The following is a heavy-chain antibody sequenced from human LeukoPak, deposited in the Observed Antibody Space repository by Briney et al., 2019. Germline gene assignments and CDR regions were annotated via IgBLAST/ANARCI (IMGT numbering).Heavy chain of an antibody. V-gene: IGHV1-69*04. J-gene: IGHJ3*02. D-gene: IGHD3-22*01. Sequence: SVKVSCKASGGTFSSYAISWVRQAPGQGLEWMGRIIPILGIANYAQKFQGRVTITADKSTSTAYMELSSLRSEDSAVYYCARGNSYYYDSSGSYAFDIWGQGTMVTVSS. CDR3: ARGNSYYYDSSGSYAFDI. CDR1: GGTFSSYA. CDR2: IIPILGIA.